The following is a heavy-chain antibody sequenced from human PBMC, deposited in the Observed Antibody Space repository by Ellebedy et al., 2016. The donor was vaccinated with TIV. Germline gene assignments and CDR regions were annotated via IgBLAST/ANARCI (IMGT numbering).Heavy chain of an antibody. CDR1: GYTFTSYY. Sequence: ASVKVSCXASGYTFTSYYMHWVRQAPGQGLEWMGGIIPIFGTANYAQKFQGRVTMTRDTSTSTVYMELSSLRSEDTAVYYCARERFDQLLTGEGAFDIWGQGTMVTVSS. CDR2: IIPIFGTA. CDR3: ARERFDQLLTGEGAFDI. D-gene: IGHD2-2*01. V-gene: IGHV1-46*01. J-gene: IGHJ3*02.